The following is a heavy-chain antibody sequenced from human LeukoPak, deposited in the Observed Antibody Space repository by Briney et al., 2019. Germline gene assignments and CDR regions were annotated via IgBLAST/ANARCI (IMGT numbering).Heavy chain of an antibody. V-gene: IGHV1-8*03. CDR1: GYSFTNYD. D-gene: IGHD3-10*01. CDR3: ARDGRGSRSSWFDP. J-gene: IGHJ5*02. Sequence: ASVKVSCKASGYSFTNYDINWVRQATGQGREWMGWMNPKSGHTGYSQKFQGRVFITRDTSINTAYMELSSLGSDDTAVYYCARDGRGSRSSWFDPWGQGTLVSVSS. CDR2: MNPKSGHT.